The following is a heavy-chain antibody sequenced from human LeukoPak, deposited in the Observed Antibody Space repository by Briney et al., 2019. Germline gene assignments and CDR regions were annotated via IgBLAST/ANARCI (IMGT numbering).Heavy chain of an antibody. V-gene: IGHV3-48*03. Sequence: GGSLRLSCAASGFTFSNYEMNWVRQAPGKGLEWISYISTDGTMAYYAGSVKGRFTISRDNAKNSLYLQMNSLRAEDTAVYYCARVNILAGALDYWGQGTLVTVSS. D-gene: IGHD1-26*01. CDR3: ARVNILAGALDY. CDR2: ISTDGTMA. CDR1: GFTFSNYE. J-gene: IGHJ4*02.